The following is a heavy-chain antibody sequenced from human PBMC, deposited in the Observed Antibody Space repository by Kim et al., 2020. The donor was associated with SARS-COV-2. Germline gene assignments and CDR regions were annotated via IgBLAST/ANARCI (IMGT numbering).Heavy chain of an antibody. Sequence: ASVKVSCKASGYTFTSYGISWVRQAPGQGLEWMGWISAYNGNTNYAEKLQGRVTMTTDTSTSTAYVELRSLRSDDTAVFYCARDRLGYCSSTNCPSGYWGQGTLVTVSS. CDR3: ARDRLGYCSSTNCPSGY. CDR2: ISAYNGNT. CDR1: GYTFTSYG. J-gene: IGHJ4*02. D-gene: IGHD2-2*01. V-gene: IGHV1-18*01.